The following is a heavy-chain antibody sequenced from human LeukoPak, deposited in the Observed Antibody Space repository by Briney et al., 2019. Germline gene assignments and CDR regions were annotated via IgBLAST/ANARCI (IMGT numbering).Heavy chain of an antibody. CDR2: ISSGSGYI. V-gene: IGHV3-21*01. CDR1: GFTFSSYI. CDR3: ETPPSTTGY. J-gene: IGHJ4*02. D-gene: IGHD4-17*01. Sequence: GGSLRLSCAASGFTFSSYIMNWVRQAPGKGLEWVSSISSGSGYIYYADSVKGRFTISRDNAKNSLYLQMHSLRAEDTAVYYCETPPSTTGYWGQGTLVTVSS.